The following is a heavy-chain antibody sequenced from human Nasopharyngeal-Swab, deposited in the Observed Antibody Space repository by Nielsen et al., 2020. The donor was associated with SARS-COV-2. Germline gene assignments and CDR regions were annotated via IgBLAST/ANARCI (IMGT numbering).Heavy chain of an antibody. J-gene: IGHJ6*02. V-gene: IGHV3-21*01. D-gene: IGHD3-3*01. CDR2: ISSSSSYI. CDR3: ARDGLDYDFWREDLRDG. Sequence: WIRQPPGKGLEWVSSISSSSSYIYYADSVKGRFTISRDNAKNSLYLQMNSLRAEDTAVYYCARDGLDYDFWREDLRDGWG.